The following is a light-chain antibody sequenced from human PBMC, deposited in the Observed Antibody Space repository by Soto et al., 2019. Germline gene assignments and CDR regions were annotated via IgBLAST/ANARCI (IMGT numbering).Light chain of an antibody. CDR1: QSVTSTY. Sequence: EIVLTQSPGTLSLSPGGRATLSCRASQSVTSTYLAWYQQKPGRAPRLLIYGVSSRATGIPDRFSGSGSGTDFTLTIRRLEAEDFAVYYCKQSSSSPITVGQGTRLEIK. V-gene: IGKV3-20*01. CDR2: GVS. J-gene: IGKJ5*01. CDR3: KQSSSSPIT.